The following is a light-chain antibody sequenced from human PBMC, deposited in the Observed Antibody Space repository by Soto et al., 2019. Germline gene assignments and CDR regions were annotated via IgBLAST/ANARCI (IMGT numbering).Light chain of an antibody. CDR1: QSLVYSDGNTY. V-gene: IGKV2-30*01. CDR2: KVS. J-gene: IGKJ1*01. CDR3: MQGITFS. Sequence: VLTQSPLSLSVTLGQPASISCSSSQSLVYSDGNTYLNWFHQRPGQSPRRLIYKVSKRDSGVPDRFSGSGSGTDFTLSISRVDADDLGVFYCMQGITFSFGQGTKV.